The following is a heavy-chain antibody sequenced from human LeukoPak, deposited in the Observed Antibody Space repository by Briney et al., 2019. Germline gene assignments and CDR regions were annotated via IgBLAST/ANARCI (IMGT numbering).Heavy chain of an antibody. V-gene: IGHV4-30-4*01. CDR2: IYYSGST. Sequence: LSLTCTVSGGSISSGDYYWSWIRPPPGKGLEWIGYIYYSGSTYYNPSLKSRVTISVDTSKNQFSLKLSSVTAADTAVYYCARELYGDYGGEYFDYWGQGTLVTVSS. CDR1: GGSISSGDYY. J-gene: IGHJ4*02. CDR3: ARELYGDYGGEYFDY. D-gene: IGHD4-17*01.